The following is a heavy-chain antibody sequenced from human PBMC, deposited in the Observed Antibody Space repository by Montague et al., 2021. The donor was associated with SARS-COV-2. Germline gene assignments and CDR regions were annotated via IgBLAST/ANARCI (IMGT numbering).Heavy chain of an antibody. J-gene: IGHJ4*02. V-gene: IGHV2-5*02. CDR2: IYWDDDK. CDR1: GFSLSTSGVG. CDR3: AHRQSRQWLAGGYFDY. D-gene: IGHD6-19*01. Sequence: PALVKPTQTLTLTCTFSGFSLSTSGVGVGWIRQPPGKALEWLALIYWDDDKRYSPSLKSRLTITKDTPKNQVVLTMTNMDPVDTATYYFAHRQSRQWLAGGYFDYWGQGTLVTVSS.